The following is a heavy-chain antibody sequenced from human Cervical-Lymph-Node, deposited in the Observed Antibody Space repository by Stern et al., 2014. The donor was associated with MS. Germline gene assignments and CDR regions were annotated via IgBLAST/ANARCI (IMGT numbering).Heavy chain of an antibody. CDR2: ISYNGNTK. CDR1: GFTFTSYA. CDR3: ARALESGHLDS. V-gene: IGHV3-30-3*01. J-gene: IGHJ4*02. Sequence: QVQLVESGGGVVQPGRSLRLSCAASGFTFTSYAMHWVRQAPGKGLEWVAVISYNGNTKYYADSVKGRFTISRDNSKNTLYLQMSSLGIDDTAVYYCARALESGHLDSWGQGTLVTVSS. D-gene: IGHD6-25*01.